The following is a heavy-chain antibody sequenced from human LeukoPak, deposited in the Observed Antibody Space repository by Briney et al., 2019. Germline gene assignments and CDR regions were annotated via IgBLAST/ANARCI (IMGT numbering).Heavy chain of an antibody. CDR1: GFTFSNFD. CDR3: ARGGYYAMDV. V-gene: IGHV3-30*03. Sequence: PGGSLRLSCAASGFTFSNFDMHWVRQAPGEGLEWVAVISHDGSNKFYVDSVKGRFTFSRDNSQNTLYLQMNRLRGEDTAVYYCARGGYYAMDVWGQGTTVTVSS. J-gene: IGHJ6*02. CDR2: ISHDGSNK.